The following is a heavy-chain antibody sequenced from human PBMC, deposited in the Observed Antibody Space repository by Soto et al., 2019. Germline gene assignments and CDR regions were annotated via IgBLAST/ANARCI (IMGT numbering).Heavy chain of an antibody. CDR3: ATPTGDRGGDYYYYGMDV. Sequence: SETLSLTCAVYGGSFSGYYWSWIRQPPGKGLEWIGEINHSGSTNYNPSLKSRVTISVDTSKNQFSLKLSSVTAADTAVYYCATPTGDRGGDYYYYGMDVWGQGTTVTVSS. CDR1: GGSFSGYY. V-gene: IGHV4-34*01. CDR2: INHSGST. J-gene: IGHJ6*02. D-gene: IGHD7-27*01.